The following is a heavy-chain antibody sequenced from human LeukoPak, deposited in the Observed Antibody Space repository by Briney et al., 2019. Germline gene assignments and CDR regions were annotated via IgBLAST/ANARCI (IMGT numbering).Heavy chain of an antibody. V-gene: IGHV1-8*01. J-gene: IGHJ6*02. Sequence: ASVKVSCKASGYTFTSYDINWVRQATGQGLEWMGWMNPNSGNTGYAQKFQGRVTMTRNTSISTAYMELSSLRSEDTAVYYCARDRPPEYFEPSYHYYGLDVWGQGTTVTVSS. CDR3: ARDRPPEYFEPSYHYYGLDV. CDR1: GYTFTSYD. CDR2: MNPNSGNT. D-gene: IGHD3-9*01.